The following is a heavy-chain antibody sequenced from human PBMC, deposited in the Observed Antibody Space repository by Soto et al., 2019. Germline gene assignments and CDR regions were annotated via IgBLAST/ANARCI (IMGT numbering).Heavy chain of an antibody. J-gene: IGHJ4*02. CDR3: ARLMYSSGWIFDY. V-gene: IGHV4-39*01. CDR1: GGSISSSSYY. CDR2: IYYSGST. Sequence: SETLSLTCTVSGGSISSSSYYWGWIRQPPGKGLEWIGSIYYSGSTYYNPSLKSRVTISVDTSKNQFSLKLSSVTAADTAVYYCARLMYSSGWIFDYWGQGTLVTVSS. D-gene: IGHD6-19*01.